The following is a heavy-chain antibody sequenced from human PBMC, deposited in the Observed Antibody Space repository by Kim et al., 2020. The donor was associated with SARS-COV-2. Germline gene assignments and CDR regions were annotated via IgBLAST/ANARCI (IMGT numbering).Heavy chain of an antibody. V-gene: IGHV3-66*02. CDR3: ARDGSLNF. CDR2: IYAGGST. CDR1: GFSVSNNY. Sequence: GSLRLSCAASGFSVSNNYMAWVRQAPGKGLEWLSVIYAGGSTYYADSVKGRFTISRDNSKNTLSLQMSSLRAEDTAIYYCARDGSLNFWGQGTLVTVSS. J-gene: IGHJ4*02. D-gene: IGHD3-10*01.